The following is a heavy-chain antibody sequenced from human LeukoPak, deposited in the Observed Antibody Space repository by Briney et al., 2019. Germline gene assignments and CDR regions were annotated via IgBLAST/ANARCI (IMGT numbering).Heavy chain of an antibody. J-gene: IGHJ6*03. V-gene: IGHV4-61*01. CDR2: IYYSGST. CDR1: GGSVTSSTHY. CDR3: VRDTRYDMDV. Sequence: SETLSLTCTVSGGSVTSSTHYWGWIRQPPGKGLEWIGYIYYSGSTDYNPSLKSRVTISVDTSRNQFSLRLNSVTAADTALYYCVRDTRYDMDVWGKGTTVTVSS.